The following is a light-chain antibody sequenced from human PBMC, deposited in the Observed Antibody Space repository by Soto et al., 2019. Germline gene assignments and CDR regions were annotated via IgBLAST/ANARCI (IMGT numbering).Light chain of an antibody. J-gene: IGLJ2*01. CDR1: SSNIGTGYD. Sequence: QSALTQPTSVSGAPGQRVTISCTGSSSNIGTGYDVHWYQQLPGTAPKLLIYDDTNRPSGVPDRFSASKSGTSASLAITGLQAEDEADYYCQSFDSSLSGHVVFGGGTKLTVL. CDR2: DDT. CDR3: QSFDSSLSGHVV. V-gene: IGLV1-40*01.